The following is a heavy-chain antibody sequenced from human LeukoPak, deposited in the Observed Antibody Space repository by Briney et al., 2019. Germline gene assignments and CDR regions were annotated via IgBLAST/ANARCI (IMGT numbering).Heavy chain of an antibody. CDR3: ARSSGSYYLDY. CDR2: ISSSSSYI. CDR1: GFTFSSYS. Sequence: GGSLRLSCAASGFTFSSYSMNWVRQAPGKGLEWVSFISSSSSYIYYADSVKGRFTISRDNAKNSLYLQTNSLRAGDTAVYYCARSSGSYYLDYWGQGTLVTVSS. D-gene: IGHD1-26*01. J-gene: IGHJ4*02. V-gene: IGHV3-21*01.